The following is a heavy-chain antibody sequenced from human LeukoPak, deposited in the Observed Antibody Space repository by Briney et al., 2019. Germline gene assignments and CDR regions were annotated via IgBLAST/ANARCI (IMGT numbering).Heavy chain of an antibody. CDR2: MYNGGRT. V-gene: IGHV4-59*01. CDR3: ARDLGAWGGYFDY. J-gene: IGHJ4*02. D-gene: IGHD7-27*01. CDR1: GDSISYYY. Sequence: PSETLSLTCTVSGDSISYYYWSWIRQPPGKGLEWIGYMYNGGRTNYNPSLKSRVTISGDTSKNQFSLKLCSVTAADTAVYYCARDLGAWGGYFDYWGQGTLVTVSS.